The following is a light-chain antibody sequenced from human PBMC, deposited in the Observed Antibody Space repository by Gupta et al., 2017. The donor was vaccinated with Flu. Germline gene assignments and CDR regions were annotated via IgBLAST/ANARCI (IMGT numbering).Light chain of an antibody. Sequence: EIVMTQSPATLSVAPGERATLSCRASQSVNTDLAWYQQKPGQAPRLLVYGTSTRATDVTARFSGSGSGTEFTLTISSLLSEDFAIYYCQQYNKWPETFGQGTKVEIK. CDR3: QQYNKWPET. CDR2: GTS. J-gene: IGKJ1*01. CDR1: QSVNTD. V-gene: IGKV3-15*01.